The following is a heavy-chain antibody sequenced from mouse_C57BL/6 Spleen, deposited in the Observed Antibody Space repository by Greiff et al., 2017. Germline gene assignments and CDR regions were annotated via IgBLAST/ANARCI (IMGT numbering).Heavy chain of an antibody. CDR1: GYTFTSYW. D-gene: IGHD2-4*01. V-gene: IGHV1-69*01. CDR3: ARHYDYDLYAMDY. J-gene: IGHJ4*01. Sequence: QVQLQQPGAELVMPGASVKLSCKASGYTFTSYWMHWVKQRPGQGLEWIGEIDPSDSYTNYNQKFKGKSTLTVDKSSSTAYMQLSSLTSEDSAVYYCARHYDYDLYAMDYWGQGTSVTVSS. CDR2: IDPSDSYT.